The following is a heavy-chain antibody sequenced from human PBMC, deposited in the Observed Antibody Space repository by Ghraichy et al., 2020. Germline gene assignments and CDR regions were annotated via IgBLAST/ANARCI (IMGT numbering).Heavy chain of an antibody. CDR1: GGTFSSYA. D-gene: IGHD3-3*01. Sequence: SVKVSCKASGGTFSSYAISWVRQAPGQGLEWMGGIIPIFGTANYAQKFQGRVTITADESTSTAYMELSSLRSEDTAVYYCARAGAIFGVVIKYYYYGMDVWGQGTTVTVSS. J-gene: IGHJ6*02. CDR2: IIPIFGTA. V-gene: IGHV1-69*13. CDR3: ARAGAIFGVVIKYYYYGMDV.